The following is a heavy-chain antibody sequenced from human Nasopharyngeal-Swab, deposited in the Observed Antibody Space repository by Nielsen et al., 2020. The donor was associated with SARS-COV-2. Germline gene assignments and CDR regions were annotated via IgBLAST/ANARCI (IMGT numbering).Heavy chain of an antibody. CDR1: GWSFRGYY. CDR3: ARGLYSSSRYAAFYDY. D-gene: IGHD6-13*01. V-gene: IGHV4-34*01. J-gene: IGHJ4*02. CDR2: IDHSVST. Sequence: SETLSLTFDVYGWSFRGYYWSWIRQPPGKGLEWIAEIDHSVSTNYNPSLKSRVTISVDPSKNQFSLKLSSVTAADTTVYYCARGLYSSSRYAAFYDYWGQGTLVTVSS.